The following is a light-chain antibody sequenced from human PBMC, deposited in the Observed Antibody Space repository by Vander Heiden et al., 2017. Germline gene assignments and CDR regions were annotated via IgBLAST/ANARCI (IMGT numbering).Light chain of an antibody. Sequence: SPASLSASVGYRGTITCRASQNINTYLVWYQQKPGKAPNLLIYAASTLQSDVPSRFSASGSDTDFTLTISGLHPDDFATYYCQQSYSIPFTFGQGTRLEVK. J-gene: IGKJ2*01. CDR1: QNINTY. CDR3: QQSYSIPFT. CDR2: AAS. V-gene: IGKV1-39*01.